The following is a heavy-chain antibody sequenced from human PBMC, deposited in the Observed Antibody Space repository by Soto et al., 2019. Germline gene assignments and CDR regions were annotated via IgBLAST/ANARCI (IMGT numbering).Heavy chain of an antibody. J-gene: IGHJ5*02. D-gene: IGHD6-19*01. V-gene: IGHV1-2*02. CDR3: ARAVTPGWYTSFDP. CDR2: ITHSTGGT. Sequence: QVQLVQSGAEVKKPGASMRVSCKSSGYSFSDHYIHWVRQAPGQGLEYMGWITHSTGGTYYAQKFRGRVAMTTDTAVRTAYMELSSLKSDDTSVYYCARAVTPGWYTSFDPWGQGTPVIVSS. CDR1: GYSFSDHY.